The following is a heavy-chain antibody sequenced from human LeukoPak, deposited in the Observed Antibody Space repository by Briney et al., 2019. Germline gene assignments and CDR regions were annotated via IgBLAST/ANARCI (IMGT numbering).Heavy chain of an antibody. Sequence: GGSLRLSCAASGFTFSSYAMHWVRQAPGKGLEWVAVISYDGSNKYYADSVKGRFTISRDNSKNTLYLQMNSLRAEDTAVYYCARGKYSSSWYPRPMDVWGKGTTVTVSS. V-gene: IGHV3-30-3*01. D-gene: IGHD6-13*01. J-gene: IGHJ6*04. CDR2: ISYDGSNK. CDR1: GFTFSSYA. CDR3: ARGKYSSSWYPRPMDV.